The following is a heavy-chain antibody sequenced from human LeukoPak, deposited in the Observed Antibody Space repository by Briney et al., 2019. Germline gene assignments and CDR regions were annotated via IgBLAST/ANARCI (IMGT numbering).Heavy chain of an antibody. CDR2: TYHSGNT. CDR1: GGSISGGGYS. CDR3: ASHRGYSGYDLDY. J-gene: IGHJ4*02. V-gene: IGHV4-30-2*01. Sequence: SETLSLTCAVSGGSISGGGYSWGWIRQPPGKGLEWIGYTYHSGNTDYNPSLKSRVTISVDRSKNQFSLTLSSVTAADTAMYYCASHRGYSGYDLDYWGQGTLVTVSS. D-gene: IGHD5-12*01.